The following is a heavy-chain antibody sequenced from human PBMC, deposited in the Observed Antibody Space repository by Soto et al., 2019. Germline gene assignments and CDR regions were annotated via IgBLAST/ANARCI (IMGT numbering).Heavy chain of an antibody. D-gene: IGHD6-13*01. J-gene: IGHJ6*02. CDR2: IYPGDSDT. CDR3: ARDLAAAGPDYYYYYGMDV. CDR1: GYSFTSYW. V-gene: IGHV5-51*01. Sequence: GESLKISCKGSGYSFTSYWIGWVRQMPGKGLEWMGIIYPGDSDTRYSPSFQGQVTISADKSISTAYLQWSSLKASDTAMYYCARDLAAAGPDYYYYYGMDVWGQGTTVTVSS.